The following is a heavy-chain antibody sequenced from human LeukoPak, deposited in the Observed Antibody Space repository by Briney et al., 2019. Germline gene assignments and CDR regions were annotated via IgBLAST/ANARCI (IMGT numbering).Heavy chain of an antibody. D-gene: IGHD3-3*01. CDR3: TGDPGVPPYYFDY. CDR1: GYSISSDYY. Sequence: SETLSLTCTVSGYSISSDYYWGWIRQPPGKGLEWIGTIYHSGSTYYNLSLKSRVTISVDTSKNQFSLKLSSVTAADTAMYYCTGDPGVPPYYFDYWGQGTLVTVSS. J-gene: IGHJ4*02. CDR2: IYHSGST. V-gene: IGHV4-38-2*02.